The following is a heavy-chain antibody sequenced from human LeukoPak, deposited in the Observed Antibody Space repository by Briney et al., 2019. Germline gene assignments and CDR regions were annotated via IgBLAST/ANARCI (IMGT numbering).Heavy chain of an antibody. CDR1: GGSFSGYY. D-gene: IGHD4-23*01. CDR3: ARADYGGNSLYDY. Sequence: SETLSLTCAVYGGSFSGYYWSWIRQPPGKGLEWIGEINHSGSTNYNPSLKSRVTISVDTSKNQFSLKLSSVTAADTAVYYCARADYGGNSLYDYWGQGTLVTVSS. CDR2: INHSGST. J-gene: IGHJ4*02. V-gene: IGHV4-34*01.